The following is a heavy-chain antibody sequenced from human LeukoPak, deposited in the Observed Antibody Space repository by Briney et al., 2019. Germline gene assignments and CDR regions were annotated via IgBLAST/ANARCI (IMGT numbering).Heavy chain of an antibody. Sequence: GGSLRLSCAASGFTFSSYWMSWGRQAPGKGLEWVANIKQDGSEKYYVDSVKGRFTISRDNAKNSLYLQMNSLRAEDTAVYYCARSEDIVVVPAVRGAFDIWGQGTMVTVSS. CDR1: GFTFSSYW. D-gene: IGHD2-2*01. J-gene: IGHJ3*02. CDR2: IKQDGSEK. CDR3: ARSEDIVVVPAVRGAFDI. V-gene: IGHV3-7*01.